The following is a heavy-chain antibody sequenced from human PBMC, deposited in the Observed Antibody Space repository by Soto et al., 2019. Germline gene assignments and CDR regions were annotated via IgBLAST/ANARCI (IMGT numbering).Heavy chain of an antibody. V-gene: IGHV5-51*01. CDR1: GYSFTSYW. D-gene: IGHD2-15*01. CDR3: ARISNGGYCSGGSGPYYYYGMDV. J-gene: IGHJ6*02. CDR2: IYPGDSDT. Sequence: GESLKISCKGSGYSFTSYWIGWVRQMPGKGLEWMGIIYPGDSDTRYSPSFQGQVTISADKSISTAYLQWSSLKASDTAMYYCARISNGGYCSGGSGPYYYYGMDVWGQGTTVTVSS.